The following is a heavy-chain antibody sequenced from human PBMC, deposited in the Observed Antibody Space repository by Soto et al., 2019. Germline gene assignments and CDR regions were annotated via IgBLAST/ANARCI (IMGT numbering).Heavy chain of an antibody. CDR1: GFTFSTYA. J-gene: IGHJ6*02. D-gene: IGHD1-1*01. CDR2: ISGSGGSI. Sequence: EVQLLESGGGLVQPGGSLRLSCAASGFTFSTYAMNWVRQAPGNGLEWVSAISGSGGSIHYADSVKGRFTISRDNSKNTLYLQMNRLRDEHTAVYHCVKGYWKGDVWGQGTTVTVSS. V-gene: IGHV3-23*01. CDR3: VKGYWKGDV.